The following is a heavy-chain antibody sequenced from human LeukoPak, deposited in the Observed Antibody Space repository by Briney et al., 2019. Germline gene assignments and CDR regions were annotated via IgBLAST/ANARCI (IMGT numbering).Heavy chain of an antibody. Sequence: SETLSLTCNVSGGSMSNIYYWSWIRQPAGKGLEWIGRIYTSGSTNYNPSLKSRVTMSVDTSKNQFSLKLSSVTAADTAVYYCARGGYSYGLPHYYMDVWGKGTTVTVSS. CDR3: ARGGYSYGLPHYYMDV. D-gene: IGHD5-18*01. CDR1: GGSMSNIYY. J-gene: IGHJ6*03. V-gene: IGHV4-4*07. CDR2: IYTSGST.